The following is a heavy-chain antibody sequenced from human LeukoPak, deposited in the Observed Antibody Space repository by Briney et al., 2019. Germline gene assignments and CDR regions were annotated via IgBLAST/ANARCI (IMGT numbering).Heavy chain of an antibody. V-gene: IGHV3-23*01. CDR1: GFTFSSNA. CDR2: ISGSGGST. D-gene: IGHD3-22*01. Sequence: GGSLRLSCAASGFTFSSNAMSWVRQAPGKGLEWVSGISGSGGSTYYADSVKGRFTISRDNSKNTLYLQMNSLRAEDTAVYYCAKDTIITMIVVVTPDAFDIWGQGTMVTVSS. J-gene: IGHJ3*02. CDR3: AKDTIITMIVVVTPDAFDI.